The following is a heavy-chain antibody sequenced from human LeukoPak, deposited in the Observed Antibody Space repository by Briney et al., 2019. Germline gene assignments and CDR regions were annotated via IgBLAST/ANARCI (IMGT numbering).Heavy chain of an antibody. CDR2: INHSGST. CDR3: ARGWQQLVH. D-gene: IGHD6-13*01. CDR1: GGSFSGYY. V-gene: IGHV4-34*01. Sequence: SETLSLTRAVYGGSFSGYYWSWIRQPPGKGLEWIGEINHSGSTNYNPSLKSRVTISVDTSKNQFSLKLSSVTAADTAVYYCARGWQQLVHWGQGTLVTVSS. J-gene: IGHJ4*02.